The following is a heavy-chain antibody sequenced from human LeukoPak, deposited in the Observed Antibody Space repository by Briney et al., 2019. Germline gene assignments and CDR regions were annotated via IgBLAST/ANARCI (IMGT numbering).Heavy chain of an antibody. CDR3: ITGIRSGYYVY. CDR2: IVSNTEGGTR. J-gene: IGHJ4*02. V-gene: IGHV3-15*04. D-gene: IGHD3-22*01. Sequence: GGSLRLSCAASGFAFSHAWMSWVRQAPGKGLEWIGRIVSNTEGGTRDYAAPVKGRFTISRDDSKNTLYLQMNSLKTEDTAVYHCITGIRSGYYVYCGQGTLVTVSS. CDR1: GFAFSHAW.